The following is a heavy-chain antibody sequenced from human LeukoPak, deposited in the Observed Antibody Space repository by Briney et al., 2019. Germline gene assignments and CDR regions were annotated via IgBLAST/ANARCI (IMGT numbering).Heavy chain of an antibody. CDR1: GGSISDYY. J-gene: IGHJ4*02. Sequence: KTSETLSLTCTVSGGSISDYYWSWIRQPPGKGLEWIGYIYYSGTTNYSPSLKSRVTISVDTSKNQFSLKLSSVTAADTAVFYCARRTGTYYYDSSGYSPWRYYFDYWGQGTLVTVSS. D-gene: IGHD3-22*01. CDR3: ARRTGTYYYDSSGYSPWRYYFDY. CDR2: IYYSGTT. V-gene: IGHV4-59*01.